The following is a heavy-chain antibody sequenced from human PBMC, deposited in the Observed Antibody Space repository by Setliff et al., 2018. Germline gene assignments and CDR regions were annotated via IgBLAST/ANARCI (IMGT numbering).Heavy chain of an antibody. J-gene: IGHJ3*02. CDR2: IYPGDSDT. CDR1: GYRFSSHW. Sequence: GESLKISCKGSGYRFSSHWIGWVRQMPGKGLEWMGIIYPGDSDTRYSPSFQGQVTISADKSISTAYLQWSSLKASDTAMYYCASSSGRSSNDAFDIWGQGTTVTVSS. D-gene: IGHD6-19*01. V-gene: IGHV5-51*01. CDR3: ASSSGRSSNDAFDI.